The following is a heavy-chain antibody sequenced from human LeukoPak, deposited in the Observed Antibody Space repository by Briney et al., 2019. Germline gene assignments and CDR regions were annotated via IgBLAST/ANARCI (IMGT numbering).Heavy chain of an antibody. V-gene: IGHV4-59*01. Sequence: SETLSLTCTVSGGSISSYYWSWIRQPPGKGLEWIGYIYYSGSTNYNPSLKSRVTISVDTSKNQFSLKLSSVTAADTAVYYCARVGAKQIGYFDYWGQGTLVTVSS. CDR1: GGSISSYY. J-gene: IGHJ4*02. D-gene: IGHD1-26*01. CDR2: IYYSGST. CDR3: ARVGAKQIGYFDY.